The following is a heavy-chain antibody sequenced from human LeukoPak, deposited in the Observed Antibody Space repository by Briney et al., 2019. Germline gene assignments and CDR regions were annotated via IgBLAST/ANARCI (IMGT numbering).Heavy chain of an antibody. J-gene: IGHJ6*02. CDR3: AKVPYSDYGSGRPPFMDV. V-gene: IGHV3-23*01. CDR1: GFSLSNYA. CDR2: ISDSGRDA. D-gene: IGHD3-10*01. Sequence: PGGPLRLSCAASGFSLSNYAMSWVRQAPGEGLDWVSTISDSGRDAYYADSVKGRFTISRDNSKNTLYLQMTSLRVEDTATYYCAKVPYSDYGSGRPPFMDVWGQGTTVAVSS.